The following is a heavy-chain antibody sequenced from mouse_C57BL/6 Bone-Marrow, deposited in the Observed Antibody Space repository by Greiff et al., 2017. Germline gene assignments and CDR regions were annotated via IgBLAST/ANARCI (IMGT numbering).Heavy chain of an antibody. Sequence: VQLQQPGAELVRPGSSVKLSCKASGYTFTSYWMDWVKQRPGQGLEWIGNIYPSDSETHYTQKFKDKATLTVDKSSSTAYMQLSSLTSEDSAVYYCARSGYYGSSSPFDYWGQGTTLTVSS. D-gene: IGHD1-1*01. CDR2: IYPSDSET. J-gene: IGHJ2*01. V-gene: IGHV1-61*01. CDR3: ARSGYYGSSSPFDY. CDR1: GYTFTSYW.